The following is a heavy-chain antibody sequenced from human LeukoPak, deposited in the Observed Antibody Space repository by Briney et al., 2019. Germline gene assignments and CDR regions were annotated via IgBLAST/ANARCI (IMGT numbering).Heavy chain of an antibody. CDR3: ARELAAQVRWFDP. Sequence: GGSLRLSCAASGFTFSSYAMSWVRQAPEKGLEWVSAISGNGDITYYADTVKGRFSGSRDNSKNTLYLQMNSLRAEDTAVYYCARELAAQVRWFDPWSQGTLVTVSS. CDR1: GFTFSSYA. D-gene: IGHD6-6*01. V-gene: IGHV3-23*01. CDR2: ISGNGDIT. J-gene: IGHJ5*02.